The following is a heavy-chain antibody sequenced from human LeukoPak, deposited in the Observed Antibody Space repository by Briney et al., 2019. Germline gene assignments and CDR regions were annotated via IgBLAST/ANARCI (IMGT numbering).Heavy chain of an antibody. V-gene: IGHV4-30-4*01. CDR1: GGSISSGDYY. D-gene: IGHD1-26*01. J-gene: IGHJ4*02. CDR2: IYYSGST. CDR3: ARDRALYSGSYSPPG. Sequence: SETLSLTCTVSGGSISSGDYYWSWIRQPPGTGLEWIGYIYYSGSTYYNPSLKSRVTISVDTSKNQFSLKLSSVTAADTAVYYCARDRALYSGSYSPPGWGQGTLVTVSS.